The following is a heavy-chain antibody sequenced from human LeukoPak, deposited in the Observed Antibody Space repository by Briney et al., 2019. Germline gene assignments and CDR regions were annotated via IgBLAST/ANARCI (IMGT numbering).Heavy chain of an antibody. V-gene: IGHV4-30-2*01. J-gene: IGHJ4*02. CDR2: IYHSGST. CDR1: GGSISSGGYY. D-gene: IGHD2-2*01. CDR3: AREAGIVVVPAATAVGDY. Sequence: ASQTLSLTCTVSGGSISSGGYYWSWIRQPPGKGLEWIGYIYHSGSTYYNPSLKSRVTISVDRSKNQFSLKLSSVTAADTAEYYCAREAGIVVVPAATAVGDYWGQGTLVTVSS.